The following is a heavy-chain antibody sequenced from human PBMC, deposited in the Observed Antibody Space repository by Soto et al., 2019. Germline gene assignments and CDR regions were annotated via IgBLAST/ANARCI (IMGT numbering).Heavy chain of an antibody. CDR3: SGVANHVLRFLEWLGGYYRMDV. CDR1: GGTFSSYA. V-gene: IGHV1-69*01. D-gene: IGHD3-3*01. J-gene: IGHJ6*02. CDR2: VIPIFGTA. Sequence: QVQLVQSGAEVKKPGSSVKVSCKASGGTFSSYAIRWVRQAPGQGLEWMGGVIPIFGTAYYAQKFQGRVTITADESTSTDYMELRILRSEDTAVYYCSGVANHVLRFLEWLGGYYRMDVWGPGTTVTVPS.